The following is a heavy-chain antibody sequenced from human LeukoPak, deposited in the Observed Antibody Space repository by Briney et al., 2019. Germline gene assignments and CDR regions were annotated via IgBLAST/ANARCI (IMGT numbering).Heavy chain of an antibody. CDR3: AREHIVVVPAAISYYYGMDV. CDR2: ISAYNGNT. V-gene: IGHV1-18*01. Sequence: GASVKVSCKASGYTFTSYGISWVRQAPGRGLEWMGWISAYNGNTNYAQKLQGRVTMTTDTSTSTAYMELRSLRSDDTAVYYCAREHIVVVPAAISYYYGMDVWGQGTTVTVSS. D-gene: IGHD2-2*01. CDR1: GYTFTSYG. J-gene: IGHJ6*02.